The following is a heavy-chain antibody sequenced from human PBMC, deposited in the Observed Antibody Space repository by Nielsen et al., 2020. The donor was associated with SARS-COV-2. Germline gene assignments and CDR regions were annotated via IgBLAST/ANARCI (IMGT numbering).Heavy chain of an antibody. D-gene: IGHD4-17*01. Sequence: SETLSLTCTVSGGSISSYYWSWIRQPPGKGLEWIGYIYYSGSTNYNPSLKSRVTISVDTSKNQFSLKLSSVTAADTAVYYCARQARDGDGNWFDPWGQGTLVTVSS. CDR3: ARQARDGDGNWFDP. CDR2: IYYSGST. CDR1: GGSISSYY. V-gene: IGHV4-59*08. J-gene: IGHJ5*02.